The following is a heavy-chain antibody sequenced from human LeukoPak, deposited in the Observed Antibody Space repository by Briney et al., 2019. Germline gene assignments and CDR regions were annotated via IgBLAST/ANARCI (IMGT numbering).Heavy chain of an antibody. J-gene: IGHJ4*02. Sequence: GGSLRLSCAASGFIFSSYWMSWVRQAPGKGLEWVANIKQDGSEKYYVDSVKGRFTISRDNAKNSLYLQMNSLRAEDTAVYYCARRAGAYSHPYDYWGQGTLVTVSS. V-gene: IGHV3-7*03. CDR3: ARRAGAYSHPYDY. D-gene: IGHD4/OR15-4a*01. CDR1: GFIFSSYW. CDR2: IKQDGSEK.